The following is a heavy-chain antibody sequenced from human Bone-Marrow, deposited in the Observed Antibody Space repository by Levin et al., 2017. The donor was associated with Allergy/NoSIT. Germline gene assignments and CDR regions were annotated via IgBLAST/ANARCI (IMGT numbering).Heavy chain of an antibody. Sequence: LTGGSLRLSCAASGFTFNNYAMSWVRQAPGEGLEWVSSISGSGRSTYYADSVRGRFTLSRDNSKNELYLQMNSLRAEDTAIYYCAKDSEMATMTYYYGMDVWGQGTTVTISS. CDR2: ISGSGRST. J-gene: IGHJ6*02. CDR3: AKDSEMATMTYYYGMDV. V-gene: IGHV3-23*01. D-gene: IGHD5-24*01. CDR1: GFTFNNYA.